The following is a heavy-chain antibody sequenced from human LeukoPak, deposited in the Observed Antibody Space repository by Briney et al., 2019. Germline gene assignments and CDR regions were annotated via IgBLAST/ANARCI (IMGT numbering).Heavy chain of an antibody. V-gene: IGHV3-23*01. J-gene: IGHJ4*02. CDR2: ISGRTGGT. D-gene: IGHD6-19*01. CDR3: ANCGTSGCHLIDY. CDR1: GFTFNTNA. Sequence: GGSLRLSCAASGFTFNTNAMSWVRQAPGKGLEWVSAISGRTGGTYYADSVKGRFTISRDNSKSTLYLQMDSLRAEDTAVYYCANCGTSGCHLIDYWGQGTLVTVSS.